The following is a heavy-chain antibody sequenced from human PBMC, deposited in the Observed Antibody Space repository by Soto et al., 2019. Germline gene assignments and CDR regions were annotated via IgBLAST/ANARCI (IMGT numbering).Heavy chain of an antibody. J-gene: IGHJ6*02. D-gene: IGHD3-22*01. Sequence: EVQLVESGGGLVKPGGSLRLSCAASGFTFSSYSMNWVRQAPGKGLEWVSSISSSSSYIYYADSVKGRFTISRDNAKNSLYLQMNSLRAEDTAVYYCARGGHYYDSSGTQGGYYYYGMDVWGQGTTVTVSS. CDR2: ISSSSSYI. CDR3: ARGGHYYDSSGTQGGYYYYGMDV. V-gene: IGHV3-21*01. CDR1: GFTFSSYS.